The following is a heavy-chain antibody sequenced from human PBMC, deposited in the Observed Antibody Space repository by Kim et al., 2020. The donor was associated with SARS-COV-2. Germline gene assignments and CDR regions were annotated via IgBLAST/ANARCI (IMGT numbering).Heavy chain of an antibody. CDR2: ISSSSSYI. J-gene: IGHJ3*02. CDR3: ARDRYYYGSGNDAFDI. V-gene: IGHV3-21*01. CDR1: GFTFSSYS. Sequence: GGSLRLSCAASGFTFSSYSMNWVRQAPGKGLEWVSSISSSSSYIYYADSVKGRFTISRDNAKNSLYLQMNSLRAEDTAVYYCARDRYYYGSGNDAFDIWGQGTMVTVSS. D-gene: IGHD3-10*01.